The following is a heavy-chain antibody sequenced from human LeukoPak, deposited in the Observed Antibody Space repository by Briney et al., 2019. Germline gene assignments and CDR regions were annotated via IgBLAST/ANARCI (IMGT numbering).Heavy chain of an antibody. V-gene: IGHV4-59*01. D-gene: IGHD2-15*01. CDR3: ARDRDVVVGAGRIFDN. J-gene: IGHJ4*02. Sequence: PSETLSLTCTVSGGSISSSYWSWIRQPPGKGLEWIGYIYYSGHTNYNPSLKSRVTISVDASKNHFSLKLSSVTAADTAVYYCARDRDVVVGAGRIFDNWGQGTLVTVPS. CDR1: GGSISSSY. CDR2: IYYSGHT.